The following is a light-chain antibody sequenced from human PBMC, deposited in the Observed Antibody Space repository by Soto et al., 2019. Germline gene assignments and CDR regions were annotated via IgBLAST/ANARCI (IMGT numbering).Light chain of an antibody. Sequence: QSVLTQPASVSGSPGQSITISCTGTISDVGGNKFVSWYQQYPGKAPKLMLCDVSNRPSGVSNRFSGSKSGNTASLTISGLQAEDEADYYCSSFAGSNYVFGTGTTLTVL. CDR3: SSFAGSNYV. CDR2: DVS. CDR1: ISDVGGNKF. J-gene: IGLJ1*01. V-gene: IGLV2-14*03.